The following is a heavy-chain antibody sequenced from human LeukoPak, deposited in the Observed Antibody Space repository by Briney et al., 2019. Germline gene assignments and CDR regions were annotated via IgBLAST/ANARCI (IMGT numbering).Heavy chain of an antibody. J-gene: IGHJ4*02. CDR1: GFTVSSNY. D-gene: IGHD6-13*01. Sequence: GGSLRLSCAASGFTVSSNYMSWVRQAPGKGLEWVSVIYSGGSTYYAGSVKGRFTISRDNSKNTLYLQMNSLRAEDTAVYYCAGDIAAGTFDYWGQGTLVTVSS. CDR2: IYSGGST. CDR3: AGDIAAGTFDY. V-gene: IGHV3-66*01.